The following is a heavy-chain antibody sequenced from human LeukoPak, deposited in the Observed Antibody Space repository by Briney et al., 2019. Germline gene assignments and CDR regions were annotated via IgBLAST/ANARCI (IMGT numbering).Heavy chain of an antibody. CDR1: ADSFSSHY. D-gene: IGHD3-22*01. Sequence: SETLSLTCAVSADSFSSHYWSWIRQPPGKRLEWIGYIYYSGSTNYNPSLKSRVTISVDTSKNQFSLKLRSVTAADTAVYYCARGGYDIRGFISGQTMDVWGKGTTVTVSS. CDR3: ARGGYDIRGFISGQTMDV. V-gene: IGHV4-59*11. J-gene: IGHJ6*03. CDR2: IYYSGST.